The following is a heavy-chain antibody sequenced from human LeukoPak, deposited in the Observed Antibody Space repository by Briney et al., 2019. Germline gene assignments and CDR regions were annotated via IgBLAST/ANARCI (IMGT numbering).Heavy chain of an antibody. CDR2: KSYDGSNK. D-gene: IGHD2-8*01. CDR3: AKGGDCTNGVCYIPYYYYYGMDV. V-gene: IGHV3-30*18. J-gene: IGHJ6*02. CDR1: GFTFSSYG. Sequence: AGGSLRLSCAASGFTFSSYGMHWVRQAPGKGLEWVAVKSYDGSNKYYADSVKGRFTISRDNSKNTLYLQMNSLRAEDTAVYYCAKGGDCTNGVCYIPYYYYYGMDVWGQGTTVTVSS.